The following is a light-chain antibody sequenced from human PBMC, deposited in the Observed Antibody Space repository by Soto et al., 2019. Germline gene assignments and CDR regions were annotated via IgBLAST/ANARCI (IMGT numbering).Light chain of an antibody. CDR2: EVN. V-gene: IGLV2-14*01. Sequence: SVLTQPASVSGSSGQSITISCTGTSSDVGGPTYVSWYQHHPGKAPNLLIYEVNTRPSGISNRFSASKSGITASLTISGLQAEDEADYYCISYTNIHTYVFGTGTKVTVL. J-gene: IGLJ1*01. CDR3: ISYTNIHTYV. CDR1: SSDVGGPTY.